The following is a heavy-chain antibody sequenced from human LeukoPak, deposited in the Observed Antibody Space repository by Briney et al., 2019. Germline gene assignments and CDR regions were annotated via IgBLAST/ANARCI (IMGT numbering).Heavy chain of an antibody. D-gene: IGHD3-10*01. V-gene: IGHV3-74*01. Sequence: GGSLRLSCAASGFTFSDFWMHWVRQAPGHGLVWVSRINSGGTVTNYADSVKGRFTISRDNAKNSLYLQMNSLRTEDMALYYCVKDRGGAFDIWGQGTMVTVSS. CDR1: GFTFSDFW. CDR2: INSGGTVT. J-gene: IGHJ3*02. CDR3: VKDRGGAFDI.